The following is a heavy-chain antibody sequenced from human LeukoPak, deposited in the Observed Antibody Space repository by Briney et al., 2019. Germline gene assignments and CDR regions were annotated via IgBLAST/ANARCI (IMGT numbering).Heavy chain of an antibody. V-gene: IGHV1-18*01. CDR2: ISCYNGDT. J-gene: IGHJ2*01. D-gene: IGHD6-19*01. CDR3: ARDPSNTSGWYQYFDA. Sequence: ASVRVSCKASGYTFTHHGIAWIRQAPGQGLEWLGWISCYNGDTIYAQKFQGRVTLTTEKSTSTVYMELRSLTSDDTAVYYCARDPSNTSGWYQYFDAWGRGTLVSVST. CDR1: GYTFTHHG.